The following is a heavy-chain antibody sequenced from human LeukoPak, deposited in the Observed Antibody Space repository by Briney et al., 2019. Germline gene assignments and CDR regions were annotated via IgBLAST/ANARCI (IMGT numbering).Heavy chain of an antibody. CDR2: INPNSGGT. V-gene: IGHV1-2*02. CDR3: ASIVPRKQWLVFQH. J-gene: IGHJ1*01. D-gene: IGHD6-19*01. CDR1: GGTFSSYA. Sequence: ASVKVSCKASGGTFSSYAISWVRQAPGQGLEWMGWINPNSGGTNYAQKFQGRVTMTRDTSISTAYMELSRLRSDDTAVYYCASIVPRKQWLVFQHWGQGTLVTVSS.